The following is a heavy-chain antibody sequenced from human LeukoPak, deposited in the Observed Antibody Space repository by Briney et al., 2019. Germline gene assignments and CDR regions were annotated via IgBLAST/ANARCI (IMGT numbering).Heavy chain of an antibody. D-gene: IGHD2/OR15-2a*01. J-gene: IGHJ6*03. Sequence: SGTLSLTCAVSGDSLSRYSWTWIRQPPGKGLEWLGEINPSGSPDYNPSLKSRATISVDTSKNQFPLRVASVTAADTAVYYCASVRHDPLEYYYYIDVWGKGTTVTVSS. CDR2: INPSGSP. CDR1: GDSLSRYS. V-gene: IGHV4-34*01. CDR3: ASVRHDPLEYYYYIDV.